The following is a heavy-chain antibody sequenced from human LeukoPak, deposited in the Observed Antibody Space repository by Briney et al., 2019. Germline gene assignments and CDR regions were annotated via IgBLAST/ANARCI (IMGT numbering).Heavy chain of an antibody. CDR3: AKFLRRLPGAFDI. J-gene: IGHJ3*02. CDR1: GFTFSSYA. V-gene: IGHV3-23*01. CDR2: ISGSGGST. D-gene: IGHD3-3*01. Sequence: GESLRLSCAASGFTFSSYAMSWVRQAPGKGLEWVSAISGSGGSTYYADSVKGRFTISRDNSKNTLYLQMNSLRAEDTAVCYCAKFLRRLPGAFDIWGQGTMVTVSS.